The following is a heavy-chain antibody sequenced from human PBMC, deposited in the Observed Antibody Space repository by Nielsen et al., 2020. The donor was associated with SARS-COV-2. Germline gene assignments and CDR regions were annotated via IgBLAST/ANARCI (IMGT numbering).Heavy chain of an antibody. J-gene: IGHJ4*02. CDR1: GFTFSSYS. Sequence: GESLKISCAASGFTFSSYSMNWVRQAPGKGLEWVSSISSSSSYIYYADSVKGRFTISRDNAKNSLYLQMNSLRAEDTALYYCAKDGHSSGWYGAPDYWGQGTLVTVSS. D-gene: IGHD6-19*01. V-gene: IGHV3-21*04. CDR2: ISSSSSYI. CDR3: AKDGHSSGWYGAPDY.